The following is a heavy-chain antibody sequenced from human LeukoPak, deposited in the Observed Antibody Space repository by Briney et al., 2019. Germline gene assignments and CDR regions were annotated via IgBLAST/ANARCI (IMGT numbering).Heavy chain of an antibody. J-gene: IGHJ6*03. CDR3: ARDRFGARFLEWLSPPRDYYMDA. CDR1: GGTFSSYA. Sequence: GASVKVSCKASGGTFSSYAISWVRQAPGQGLEWTGGIIPIFGTANYAQKFQGRVTITTDESTSTAYMELSSLRSEDTAVYYCARDRFGARFLEWLSPPRDYYMDAWGKGTTVTVSS. V-gene: IGHV1-69*05. CDR2: IIPIFGTA. D-gene: IGHD3-3*01.